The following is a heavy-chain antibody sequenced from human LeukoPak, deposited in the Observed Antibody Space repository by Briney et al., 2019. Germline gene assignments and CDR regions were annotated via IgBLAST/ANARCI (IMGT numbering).Heavy chain of an antibody. D-gene: IGHD5-12*01. CDR3: ARTAIRPYGMDV. CDR1: GYTFTSYG. V-gene: IGHV1-2*02. Sequence: ASVKVSCKASGYTFTSYGISWVRQAPGQGLEWMGWINPNSGGTNYAQKFQGRVTMTRDTSISKAYMELSRLRSDDTAVYYCARTAIRPYGMDVWGQGTTVTVSS. J-gene: IGHJ6*02. CDR2: INPNSGGT.